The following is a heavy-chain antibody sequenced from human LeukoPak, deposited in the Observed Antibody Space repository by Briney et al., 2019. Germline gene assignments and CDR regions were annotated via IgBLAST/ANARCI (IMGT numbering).Heavy chain of an antibody. CDR1: GFTFSSHD. V-gene: IGHV3-30*03. Sequence: GGSLRLSCAASGFTFSSHDMHWVRQAPGKGLEWVAIISYDGGKKDYADSVKGRFTISRDNSKNTLYLQMNSLRAEDTAVYYCARKTDSGGQGDYWGPGTLVTVSS. CDR2: ISYDGGKK. D-gene: IGHD3-22*01. J-gene: IGHJ4*02. CDR3: ARKTDSGGQGDY.